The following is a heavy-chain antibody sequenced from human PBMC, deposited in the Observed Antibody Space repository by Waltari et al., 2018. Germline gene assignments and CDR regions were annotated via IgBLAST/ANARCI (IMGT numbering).Heavy chain of an antibody. D-gene: IGHD3-3*01. J-gene: IGHJ6*03. CDR1: GGSFSGYY. V-gene: IGHV4-34*01. CDR2: INHSGSN. Sequence: QVQLQQWGAGLLKPSETLSLTCAVYGGSFSGYYWSWIRQPPGKGLEWIGEINHSGSNHYNPSIKRGVTISVYTSKNQFSLKLSSVTAADTAVYYCAREVLRFLEKSYYYYYMDVWGKGTTVTVSS. CDR3: AREVLRFLEKSYYYYYMDV.